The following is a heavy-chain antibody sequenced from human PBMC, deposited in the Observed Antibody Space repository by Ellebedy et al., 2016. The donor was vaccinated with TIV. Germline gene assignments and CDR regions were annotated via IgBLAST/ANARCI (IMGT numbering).Heavy chain of an antibody. CDR3: ARGGASSKYFDF. CDR1: GASISGHY. CDR2: IYYTGNT. Sequence: MPSETLSLTCTVPGASISGHYWSWIRQSPGKGLEWIGYIYYTGNTNYDPSLKSRVIMSVDTSNNQFSLKLNSVTAADTAVYYCARGGASSKYFDFWGQGTLVTVSS. V-gene: IGHV4-59*11. J-gene: IGHJ4*02.